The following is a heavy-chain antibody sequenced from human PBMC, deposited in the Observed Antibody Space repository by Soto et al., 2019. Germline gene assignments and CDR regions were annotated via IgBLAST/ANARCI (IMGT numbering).Heavy chain of an antibody. J-gene: IGHJ4*02. CDR1: GGSISSAAYY. CDR2: ISHSGST. Sequence: QVQLQESGPGLVKPSQTLPLTCTVSGGSISSAAYYWSWIRQHPGKGLEWSGYISHSGSTYYNPSLKRRVIISVDTSKNQFSMSLTSVTAADTAVYYCAREYTYGSNCFDCWGQGALVTVSS. D-gene: IGHD2-2*02. V-gene: IGHV4-31*03. CDR3: AREYTYGSNCFDC.